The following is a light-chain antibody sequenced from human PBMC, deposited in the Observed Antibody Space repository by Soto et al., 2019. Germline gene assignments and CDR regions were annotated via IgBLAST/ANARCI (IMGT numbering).Light chain of an antibody. CDR3: KQSYSTHRT. V-gene: IGKV1-39*01. J-gene: IGKJ1*01. CDR1: QSISSY. CDR2: GAS. Sequence: DIQMTHSPSSLPASVGDRVTITCRASQSISSYLNWYQQKPGKAPKLLIYGASGLQSGVPSRFSGSGSGTDFTLTISALQPEDFATYYCKQSYSTHRTFGQGTKVDIX.